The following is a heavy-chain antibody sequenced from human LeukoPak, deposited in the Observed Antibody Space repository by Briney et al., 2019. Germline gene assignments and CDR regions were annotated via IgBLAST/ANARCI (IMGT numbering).Heavy chain of an antibody. CDR1: GGSISSSSYY. V-gene: IGHV4-39*07. D-gene: IGHD5-12*01. J-gene: IGHJ1*01. Sequence: SETLSLTCTVSGGSISSSSYYWGWIRQPPGKGLEWIGSIYYSGSTYYNPSLKSRVTISVDTSKNQFSLKLSSVTAADTAVYYCATYSGPPVLAHHWGQGTLVTVSS. CDR3: ATYSGPPVLAHH. CDR2: IYYSGST.